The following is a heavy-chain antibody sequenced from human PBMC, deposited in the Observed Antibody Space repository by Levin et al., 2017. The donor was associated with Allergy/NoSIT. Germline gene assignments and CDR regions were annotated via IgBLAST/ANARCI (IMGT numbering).Heavy chain of an antibody. V-gene: IGHV3-23*01. CDR1: GFTLGTYA. Sequence: PGGSLRLSCAASGFTLGTYAMNWVRQAPGKGLEWVSTISGSGAGTYYADSVKGRFTVSRANSKNMLYLQMNSLSAEDAAVYYCAKDTVSSMFYYYGMDVWGQGTTVTVSS. CDR3: AKDTVSSMFYYYGMDV. J-gene: IGHJ6*02. CDR2: ISGSGAGT. D-gene: IGHD4-17*01.